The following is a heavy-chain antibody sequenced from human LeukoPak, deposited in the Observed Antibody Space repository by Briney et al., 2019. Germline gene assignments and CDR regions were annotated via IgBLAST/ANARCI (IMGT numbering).Heavy chain of an antibody. Sequence: GSSVKVSCKASGGTFSSYAISWVRQAPGQGLEWMGRIIPILGIANYAQKFQGRVTITADKSTSTAYMELSSLRSEDTAVYYCARDVDTADLGDPWGQGTLVTVSS. CDR2: IIPILGIA. J-gene: IGHJ5*02. V-gene: IGHV1-69*04. D-gene: IGHD5-18*01. CDR1: GGTFSSYA. CDR3: ARDVDTADLGDP.